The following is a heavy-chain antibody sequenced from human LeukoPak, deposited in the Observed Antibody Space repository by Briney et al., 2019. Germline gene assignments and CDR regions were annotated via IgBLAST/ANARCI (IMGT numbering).Heavy chain of an antibody. D-gene: IGHD3-10*01. Sequence: AASVKVSCKASGYTFTSYDINWVRQATGQGLEWMGWMNPNSGNTGYAQKFQGRVTMTRNTSISTAYMELSSLRSEDTAVYYCARVPFMVRGVSQFGYWGQGTLVTVSS. CDR1: GYTFTSYD. V-gene: IGHV1-8*01. CDR2: MNPNSGNT. CDR3: ARVPFMVRGVSQFGY. J-gene: IGHJ4*02.